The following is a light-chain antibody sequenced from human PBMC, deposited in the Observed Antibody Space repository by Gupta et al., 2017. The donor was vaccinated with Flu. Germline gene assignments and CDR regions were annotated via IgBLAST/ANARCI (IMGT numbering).Light chain of an antibody. J-gene: IGLJ1*01. CDR2: DVI. CDR1: SSAVGGFEF. CDR3: SSFTTGKTSV. Sequence: QSALTQPASVSGSPAQSITISCTGTSSAVGGFEFVSWYQQHAGRAPKLLIYDVINRPPGVSHRFSGSKSGNTASLTISGLQTDGEADYYCSSFTTGKTSVFGTGTQVT. V-gene: IGLV2-14*03.